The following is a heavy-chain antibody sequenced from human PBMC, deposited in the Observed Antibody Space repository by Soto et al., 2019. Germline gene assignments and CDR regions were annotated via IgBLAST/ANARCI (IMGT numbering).Heavy chain of an antibody. V-gene: IGHV3-48*02. Sequence: EVQLVESGGGLVQPGGSLRLSCAASGFTFINYNMNWVRQAPGKGLEWVSYIDGRSNTIYYADSVRGRFTISRDNAKNSLYLQTNSLRDEDTAVYFCARDGRRGYDMDVWGQGPTVTVSS. CDR1: GFTFINYN. J-gene: IGHJ6*02. CDR2: IDGRSNTI. CDR3: ARDGRRGYDMDV.